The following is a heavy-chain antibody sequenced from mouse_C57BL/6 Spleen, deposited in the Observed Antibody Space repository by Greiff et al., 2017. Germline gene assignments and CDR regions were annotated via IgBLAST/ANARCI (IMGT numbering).Heavy chain of an antibody. CDR2: IDPSDSYT. V-gene: IGHV1-69*01. CDR1: GYTFTSYW. J-gene: IGHJ2*01. Sequence: QVQLQQPGAELVMPGASVKLSCKASGYTFTSYWMHWVKQRPGQGLEWIGEIDPSDSYTNYNQKFKGKSTLTVDKSSSTAYMQISSLSSEDYAVYYCARWGFVTTVAYYFDYWGQGTTLTVSS. D-gene: IGHD1-1*01. CDR3: ARWGFVTTVAYYFDY.